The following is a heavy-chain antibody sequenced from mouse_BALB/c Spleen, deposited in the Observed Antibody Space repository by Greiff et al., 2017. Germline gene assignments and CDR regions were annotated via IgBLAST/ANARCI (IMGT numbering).Heavy chain of an antibody. CDR2: IYPGDGDT. CDR1: GYAFSSYW. D-gene: IGHD1-1*01. CDR3: ARSAVVAWDYYAMDY. V-gene: IGHV1-80*01. J-gene: IGHJ4*01. Sequence: QVQLQQSGAELVRPGSSVKISCKASGYAFSSYWMNWVKQRPGQGLEWIGQIYPGDGDTNYNGKFKGKATLTADKSSSTAYMQLSSLTSEDSAVYFCARSAVVAWDYYAMDYWGQGTSVTVSS.